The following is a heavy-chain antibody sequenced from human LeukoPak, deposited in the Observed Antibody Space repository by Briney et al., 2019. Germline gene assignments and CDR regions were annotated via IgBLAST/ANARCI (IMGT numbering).Heavy chain of an antibody. CDR3: ANYVDY. Sequence: GRSLRLSCAASGFTFSSYGMHWVRQAPGKGLEWVAVISYDGSNKYYADSVKGRFTISRDNSKNTLYLQMNSLRAEDTDVYYCANYVDYWGQGTLVTVSS. CDR2: ISYDGSNK. V-gene: IGHV3-30*18. CDR1: GFTFSSYG. J-gene: IGHJ4*02.